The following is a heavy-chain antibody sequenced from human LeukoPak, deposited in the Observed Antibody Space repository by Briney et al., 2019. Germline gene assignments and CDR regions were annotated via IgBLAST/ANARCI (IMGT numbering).Heavy chain of an antibody. D-gene: IGHD3-22*01. J-gene: IGHJ4*02. Sequence: SVKVSCEACGGSFSRYAISWVRQAPGPGRGCMGGVIPMFGTEKYAKNFQGRVTITADESPITAYMELRTLRSEDTAIYYGARGSGETGGYYYVYWGRGTPVTVSS. CDR3: ARGSGETGGYYYVY. CDR2: VIPMFGTE. V-gene: IGHV1-69*01. CDR1: GGSFSRYA.